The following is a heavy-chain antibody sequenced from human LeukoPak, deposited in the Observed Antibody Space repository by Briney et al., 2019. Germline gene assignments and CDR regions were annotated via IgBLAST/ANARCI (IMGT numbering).Heavy chain of an antibody. CDR1: GYTFTGYY. V-gene: IGHV1-2*02. Sequence: ASVKVSCKASGYTFTGYYMHWVRQAPGQGLEWMGWINPNSGGTNYAQKFQGRVTMTRDTSISTAYMELSRLRSDDTAVYYCARDRGQTYYYDSSGLPRDYWGQGTLVTVSS. CDR2: INPNSGGT. CDR3: ARDRGQTYYYDSSGLPRDY. J-gene: IGHJ4*02. D-gene: IGHD3-22*01.